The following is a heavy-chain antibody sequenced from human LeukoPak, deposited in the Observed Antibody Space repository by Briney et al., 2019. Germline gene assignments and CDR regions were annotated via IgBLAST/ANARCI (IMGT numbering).Heavy chain of an antibody. V-gene: IGHV3-23*01. Sequence: GGSLRLSCAASGFTFSSYAMSWVRQAPGKGLEWVSAISGSGGSTYYADSVKGRFTISRDNSKNTLYLQMNSLRAEDTAVYYCAKDPNYYDSSGYIYWGQGTLVTVSS. CDR2: ISGSGGST. CDR3: AKDPNYYDSSGYIY. CDR1: GFTFSSYA. J-gene: IGHJ4*02. D-gene: IGHD3-22*01.